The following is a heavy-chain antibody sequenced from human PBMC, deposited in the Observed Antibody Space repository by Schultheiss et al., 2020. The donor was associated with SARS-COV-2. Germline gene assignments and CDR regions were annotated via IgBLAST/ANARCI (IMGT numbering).Heavy chain of an antibody. D-gene: IGHD1-26*01. CDR3: ARDVGATTGSYYFDY. Sequence: SQTLSLTCTVSGGSISGHFWNWIRRPPGKGLEWIGYMYYLGTTNYNASLKGRVTVSLDTSKNQFSLKLSSVTAADTAVYYCARDVGATTGSYYFDYWGQGTLVTVSS. CDR1: GGSISGHF. V-gene: IGHV4-59*11. J-gene: IGHJ4*02. CDR2: MYYLGTT.